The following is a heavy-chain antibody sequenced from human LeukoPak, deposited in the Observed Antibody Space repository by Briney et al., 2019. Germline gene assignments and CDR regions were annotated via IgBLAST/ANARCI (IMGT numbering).Heavy chain of an antibody. J-gene: IGHJ5*02. CDR2: IYYSGST. V-gene: IGHV4-39*07. D-gene: IGHD6-13*01. CDR1: GGSISSSSYY. CDR3: ARGSSSWYVEDWFDP. Sequence: SETLSLTCTVSGGSISSSSYYWGWIRQPPGKGLEWIGSIYYSGSTYYNPSLKSRVTISVDTSKNQFSLKLSSVTAADTAVYYCARGSSSWYVEDWFDPWGQGTLVTVSS.